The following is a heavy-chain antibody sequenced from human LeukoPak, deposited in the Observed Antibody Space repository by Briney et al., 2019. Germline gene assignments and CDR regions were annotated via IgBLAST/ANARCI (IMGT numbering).Heavy chain of an antibody. CDR3: ARGSSGRPFDY. V-gene: IGHV4-34*01. CDR1: GGSFSGYY. CDR2: INHSGST. D-gene: IGHD6-19*01. Sequence: SETLSLTCAVYGGSFSGYYWSWIRQPPGKGLEWIGEINHSGSTNYNPSLKSRVTISVDTSKNQFSLKLSSVTAADTAVYYCARGSSGRPFDYWGQGTLVTVSS. J-gene: IGHJ4*02.